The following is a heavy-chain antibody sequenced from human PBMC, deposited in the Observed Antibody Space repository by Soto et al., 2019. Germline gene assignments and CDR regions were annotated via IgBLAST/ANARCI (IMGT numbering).Heavy chain of an antibody. Sequence: EVQLVESGGGLVQPGGSLRLSCAASGITVSNNYMSWFRQAPGKGLEWVSAISLAGDTYYADSVKGRSTISRDNSKNTLYFQMNSLRAEDTAVYYCARDPPGSGSYTYDYWGQGTLVTVSS. V-gene: IGHV3-66*01. CDR2: ISLAGDT. D-gene: IGHD3-10*01. CDR3: ARDPPGSGSYTYDY. J-gene: IGHJ4*02. CDR1: GITVSNNY.